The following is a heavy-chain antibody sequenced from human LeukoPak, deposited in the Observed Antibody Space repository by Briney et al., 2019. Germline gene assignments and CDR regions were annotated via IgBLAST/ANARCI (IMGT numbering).Heavy chain of an antibody. J-gene: IGHJ6*03. CDR2: ISSSSSYI. CDR1: GFTFSSYS. V-gene: IGHV3-21*01. CDR3: AREPIESSNYYYYYYCYMDV. D-gene: IGHD4-11*01. Sequence: GSLRLSCAASGFTFSSYSMNWVRQAPGKGLEWVSSISSSSSYIYYADSVKGRFTISRDNAKNSLYLQMNSLRAEDTAVYYCAREPIESSNYYYYYYCYMDVWGKGTTVTVSS.